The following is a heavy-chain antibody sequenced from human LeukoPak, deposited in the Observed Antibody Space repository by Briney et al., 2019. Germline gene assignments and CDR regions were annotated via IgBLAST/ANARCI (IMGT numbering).Heavy chain of an antibody. Sequence: GRSLRLSCAASGFTFSSYAMHWVRQAPGKGLEWVAVISYDGSNKYYADSVKGRFTISRDNSKNTLYLQMNSLRAEDTAVYYCAREVAAAGCDYWGQGTLVTVSS. CDR2: ISYDGSNK. CDR1: GFTFSSYA. D-gene: IGHD6-13*01. J-gene: IGHJ4*02. CDR3: AREVAAAGCDY. V-gene: IGHV3-30*04.